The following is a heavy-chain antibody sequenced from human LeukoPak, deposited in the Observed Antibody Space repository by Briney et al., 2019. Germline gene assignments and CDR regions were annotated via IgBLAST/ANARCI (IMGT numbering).Heavy chain of an antibody. V-gene: IGHV4-4*07. D-gene: IGHD6-13*01. CDR2: IYTSGST. J-gene: IGHJ6*03. CDR1: GGSLSSYY. Sequence: SETLSLTCTVSGGSLSSYYWSWIRQPAGKGLEWIGRIYTSGSTNYNPSLKSRVTMSVDTSKSQFSLKLSSVTAADTAVYYCARTIGIAAARVYYYYYMDVWGKGTTVTVSS. CDR3: ARTIGIAAARVYYYYYMDV.